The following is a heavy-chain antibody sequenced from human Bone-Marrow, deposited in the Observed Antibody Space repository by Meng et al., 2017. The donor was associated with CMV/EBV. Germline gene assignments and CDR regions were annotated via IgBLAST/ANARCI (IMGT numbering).Heavy chain of an antibody. CDR1: GYTFTGYY. CDR3: ARVRESGSYFPNY. D-gene: IGHD1-26*01. V-gene: IGHV1-2*02. Sequence: ASAKVSCKASGYTFTGYYMHWVRQAPGQGLEWMGWINPNSGGTNYAQKFQGRVTMTRDTSISTAYMELRSLRSDDTAVYYCARVRESGSYFPNYWGQGTLVTVSS. J-gene: IGHJ4*02. CDR2: INPNSGGT.